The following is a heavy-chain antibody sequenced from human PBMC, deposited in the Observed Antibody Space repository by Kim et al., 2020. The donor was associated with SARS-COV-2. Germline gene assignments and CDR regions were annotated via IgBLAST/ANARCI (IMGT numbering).Heavy chain of an antibody. CDR1: GYTFTNYA. J-gene: IGHJ6*02. CDR2: INAGSGNT. Sequence: ASVKVSCKASGYTFTNYAVHWVRQAPGQRLEWMGWINAGSGNTKYSQNFQGRVTITRDTSASTAYMELSSLRSEDTAVYYCARDILLTSMDVWGQGTTVT. CDR3: ARDILLTSMDV. V-gene: IGHV1-3*01. D-gene: IGHD3-9*01.